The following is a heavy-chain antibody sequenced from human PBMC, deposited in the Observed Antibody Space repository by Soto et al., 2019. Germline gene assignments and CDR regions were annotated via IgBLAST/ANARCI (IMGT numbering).Heavy chain of an antibody. CDR3: ANPVDIVARRQLDY. J-gene: IGHJ4*02. CDR2: IYYSGST. D-gene: IGHD5-12*01. CDR1: GGSISSYY. Sequence: SETLSLTCTVSGGSISSYYWSWIRQPPGKGLEWIGYIYYSGSTNYNPSLKSRVTISVDNSRNTLFLQMNSLRAEDTAIYYCANPVDIVARRQLDYWGQGTLVTLSS. V-gene: IGHV4-59*12.